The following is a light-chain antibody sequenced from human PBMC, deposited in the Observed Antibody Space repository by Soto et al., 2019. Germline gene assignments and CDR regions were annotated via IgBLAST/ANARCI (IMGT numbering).Light chain of an antibody. J-gene: IGKJ1*01. Sequence: DIVMTQSPDSLAVSLGERATINCKSSQSVLYSSNNKNYLAWYQQKPGQPPKLLIYWACTRESGVPDRFSGSGSGTDFTLTISSLQAEDVAAYYCQQYYSIPRTFGQGTKVEIK. V-gene: IGKV4-1*01. CDR2: WAC. CDR3: QQYYSIPRT. CDR1: QSVLYSSNNKNY.